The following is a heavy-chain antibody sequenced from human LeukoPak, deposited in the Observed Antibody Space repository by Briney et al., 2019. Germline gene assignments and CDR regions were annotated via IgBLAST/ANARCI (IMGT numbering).Heavy chain of an antibody. V-gene: IGHV3-66*02. J-gene: IGHJ5*02. CDR1: GFTVSSNY. D-gene: IGHD6-19*01. Sequence: GGSLRLSCAASGFTVSSNYMSWVRQAPGKGLEWVSVIYSGDSTHYADSVKGRFTISSDNSKNTQYLQMNSLRAEDTAVYYCTRVLTSGWYEWFDPWGQGTLVTVSS. CDR2: IYSGDST. CDR3: TRVLTSGWYEWFDP.